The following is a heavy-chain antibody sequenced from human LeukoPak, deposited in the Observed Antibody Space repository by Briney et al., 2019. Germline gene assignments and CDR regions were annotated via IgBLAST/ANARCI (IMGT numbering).Heavy chain of an antibody. CDR3: ARDADFDY. CDR2: IYYSGST. Sequence: PSETLSLTCTVSGGSITDYYWGWIRQPPGKGLEWIGYIYYSGSTNYNPSLKSRVTISVDTSKNQSSLKLSSVTAADTAVYYCARDADFDYWGQGTLVTVSS. V-gene: IGHV4-59*01. CDR1: GGSITDYY. J-gene: IGHJ4*02.